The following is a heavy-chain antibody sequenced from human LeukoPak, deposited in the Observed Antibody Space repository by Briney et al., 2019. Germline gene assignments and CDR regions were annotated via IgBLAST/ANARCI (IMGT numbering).Heavy chain of an antibody. Sequence: GGSLRLSCAASGFTFSSYAMHWVRQAPGKGLEWVAVISYDGSNKYYADSVKGRFTISRDNSKNTLYLQMNSLRAEDTAVYYCARERSGGYRYWGQGTLVTVSS. CDR2: ISYDGSNK. CDR3: ARERSGGYRY. J-gene: IGHJ4*02. V-gene: IGHV3-30-3*01. D-gene: IGHD6-25*01. CDR1: GFTFSSYA.